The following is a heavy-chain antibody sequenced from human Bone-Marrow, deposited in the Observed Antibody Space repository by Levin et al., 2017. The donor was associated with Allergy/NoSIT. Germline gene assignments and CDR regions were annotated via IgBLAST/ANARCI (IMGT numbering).Heavy chain of an antibody. J-gene: IGHJ4*02. D-gene: IGHD6-19*01. V-gene: IGHV3-7*01. CDR2: MNEDGSEI. Sequence: GESLKISCPVSGFTSSNSWTTWVRQAPGKGLEWVANMNEDGSEIYYVDSVKGRFTISRDNAKNSLYLQMNSLRAEDTAVYYCVTGSGWLFDYWGQGTLVTVSS. CDR1: GFTSSNSW. CDR3: VTGSGWLFDY.